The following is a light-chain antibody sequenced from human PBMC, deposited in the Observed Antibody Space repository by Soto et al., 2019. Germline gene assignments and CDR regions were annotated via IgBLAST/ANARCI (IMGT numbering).Light chain of an antibody. J-gene: IGKJ2*01. CDR3: QQFNDFPGT. V-gene: IGKV1D-13*01. Sequence: AIPLTQAPSSLSASVGDRVTITCRTSQDISSALAWYQQRPGKPPKLLIYDASSAESGVPSRFSGSGSGTGFTLTICSLQPEDFATYYCQQFNDFPGTFGQGTTLEIK. CDR2: DAS. CDR1: QDISSA.